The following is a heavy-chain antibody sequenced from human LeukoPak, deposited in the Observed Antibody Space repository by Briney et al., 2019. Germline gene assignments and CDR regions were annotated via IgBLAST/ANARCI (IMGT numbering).Heavy chain of an antibody. D-gene: IGHD3-10*01. CDR1: GGSFSGYY. Sequence: PSETLSLTCAVYGGSFSGYYWSWIRQPPGKGLEWIGEINHSGSTNYNPSLKSRVTISVDTSKNHVYLTLNSVAAADTAIYYCAASLWFGVNPEYWGQGTLVTVSS. V-gene: IGHV4-34*01. CDR2: INHSGST. CDR3: AASLWFGVNPEY. J-gene: IGHJ4*02.